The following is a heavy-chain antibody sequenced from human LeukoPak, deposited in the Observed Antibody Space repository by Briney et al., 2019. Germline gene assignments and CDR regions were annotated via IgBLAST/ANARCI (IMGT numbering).Heavy chain of an antibody. D-gene: IGHD5-12*01. CDR3: ARDVGYSGYDAYFDY. Sequence: PSETLSLTCTVSGGSISSYYWSWIRQPAGKGLESIGHISTSGSTNYNPSLKSRVTMSVDTSKNQFSLKLSSVTAADTAVYYCARDVGYSGYDAYFDYWGQGTLVTVSS. V-gene: IGHV4-4*07. CDR1: GGSISSYY. J-gene: IGHJ4*02. CDR2: ISTSGST.